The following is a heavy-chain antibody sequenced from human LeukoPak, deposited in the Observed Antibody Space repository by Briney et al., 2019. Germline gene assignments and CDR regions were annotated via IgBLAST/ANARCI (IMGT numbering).Heavy chain of an antibody. CDR2: IIPIFGKA. V-gene: IGHV1-69*13. CDR1: GGTFSSYA. CDR3: AGVVKRRGDYYIDV. J-gene: IGHJ6*03. D-gene: IGHD2-2*01. Sequence: ASVKVSCKASGGTFSSYAISWVRQAPGQGLEWMGGIIPIFGKANYAQKFQGRVTITADESTSTAYMELRSLRSDDTAVYYCAGVVKRRGDYYIDVCGKGATVTVSS.